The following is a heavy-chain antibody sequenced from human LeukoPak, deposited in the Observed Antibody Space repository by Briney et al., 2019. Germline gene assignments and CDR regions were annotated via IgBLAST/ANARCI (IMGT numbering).Heavy chain of an antibody. CDR2: INHSGST. Sequence: SETLSLTCAVYGGSFSGYYWSWIRQPPGKGLEWIGEINHSGSTNYNPSLKSRVTISVDTSKNQFSLKLSSVTAADTAVYYCARQQLVPNFDYWGQGTMVTVSS. CDR3: ARQQLVPNFDY. CDR1: GGSFSGYY. J-gene: IGHJ4*03. D-gene: IGHD6-13*01. V-gene: IGHV4-34*01.